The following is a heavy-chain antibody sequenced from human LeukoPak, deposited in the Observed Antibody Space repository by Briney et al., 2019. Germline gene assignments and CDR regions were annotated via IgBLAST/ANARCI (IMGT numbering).Heavy chain of an antibody. J-gene: IGHJ6*03. CDR2: VYSSGST. V-gene: IGHV4-39*07. CDR1: GGSINSNSYY. Sequence: SETLSLTCTVSGGSINSNSYYWAWIRQPPGKGLEWIGRVYSSGSTYYNPSLNRRVTISIDTTKNQFSLRLTSVTAADTAIYYCARVSNIRDPDYFYYYYLDVWGKGTTVTVSS. D-gene: IGHD2/OR15-2a*01. CDR3: ARVSNIRDPDYFYYYYLDV.